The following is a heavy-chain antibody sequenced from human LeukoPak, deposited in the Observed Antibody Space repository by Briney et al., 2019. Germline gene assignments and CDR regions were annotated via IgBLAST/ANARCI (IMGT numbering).Heavy chain of an antibody. V-gene: IGHV4-59*01. Sequence: SETLSLTCTVSGGSISSYYWSWIRQPPGKGLEWIGYIYYSGSTNYDPSLKSRVTISVDTSKNQFSLKLSSVTAADTAVYYCARGGDYYGSGSYYAFDPWGQGTLVTVSS. CDR1: GGSISSYY. CDR3: ARGGDYYGSGSYYAFDP. J-gene: IGHJ5*02. D-gene: IGHD3-10*01. CDR2: IYYSGST.